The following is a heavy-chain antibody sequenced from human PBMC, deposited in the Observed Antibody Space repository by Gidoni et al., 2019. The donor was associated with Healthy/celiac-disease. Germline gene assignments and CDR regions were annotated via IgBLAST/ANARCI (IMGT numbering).Heavy chain of an antibody. D-gene: IGHD3-10*01. CDR1: GYTFTSYA. CDR2: INAGNGNT. CDR3: ARGDDGSGTGGMDV. V-gene: IGHV1-3*01. J-gene: IGHJ6*02. Sequence: HVQLVQSGAEVKKPGASVKVSCKASGYTFTSYAMHWVRQAPGQRLEWMGWINAGNGNTKYSQKFQGRVTITRDTSASTAYMELSSLRSEDTAVYYCARGDDGSGTGGMDVWGQGTTVTVSS.